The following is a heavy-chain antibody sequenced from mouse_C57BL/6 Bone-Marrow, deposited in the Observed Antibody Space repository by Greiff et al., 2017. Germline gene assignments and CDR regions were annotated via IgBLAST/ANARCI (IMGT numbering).Heavy chain of an antibody. D-gene: IGHD2-1*01. Sequence: VQGVESGAELVKPGASVKMSCKASGYTFTTYPIEWMKQNHGKSLEWIGNFHPYNDDTKYNEKFKGKATLTVEKSSSTVDLELSRLTSDDSAVYYCARGGNYGGYYFDYWGQGTTLTVSS. CDR3: ARGGNYGGYYFDY. V-gene: IGHV1-47*01. J-gene: IGHJ2*01. CDR1: GYTFTTYP. CDR2: FHPYNDDT.